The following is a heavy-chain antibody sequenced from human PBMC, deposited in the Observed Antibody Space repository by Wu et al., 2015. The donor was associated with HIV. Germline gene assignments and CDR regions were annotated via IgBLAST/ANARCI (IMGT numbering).Heavy chain of an antibody. CDR3: ARELEDPAIMVRAGFDP. V-gene: IGHV1-69*05. D-gene: IGHD3-10*01. Sequence: QVQLVQSGAEVKKPGSSVRVSCKASGGIFSKYDINWVRQAPGQGLEWMGGTTPMFGTTNYAQKFQGRVRITSDVYTGTVYMELRSLRSEDTAIYYCARELEDPAIMVRAGFDPWGQGTLGHRLL. CDR1: GGIFSKYD. J-gene: IGHJ5*02. CDR2: TTPMFGTT.